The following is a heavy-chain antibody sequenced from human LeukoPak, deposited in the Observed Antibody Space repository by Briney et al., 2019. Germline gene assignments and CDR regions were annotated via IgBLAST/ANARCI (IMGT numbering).Heavy chain of an antibody. D-gene: IGHD3-10*01. CDR2: INRKTDGGTT. Sequence: GGSLRLSCAASGFTFTNAWMTWVRQAPGKGLEWVGLINRKTDGGTTDYAAPVQGRFTISRDDSKNTLYLQMNSLKTEDTAVYYCARILWFGELWDAFDIWGQGTMVTVSS. V-gene: IGHV3-15*01. CDR3: ARILWFGELWDAFDI. J-gene: IGHJ3*02. CDR1: GFTFTNAW.